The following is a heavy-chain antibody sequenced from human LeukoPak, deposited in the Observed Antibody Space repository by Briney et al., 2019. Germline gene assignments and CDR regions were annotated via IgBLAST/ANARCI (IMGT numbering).Heavy chain of an antibody. CDR1: GGSISSSSYY. D-gene: IGHD6-6*01. V-gene: IGHV4-39*01. Sequence: SETLSLTCSVSGGSISSSSYYWGWIRQPPGKGLEWIGSIYYSGSTYYNPSLKSRVTISVDTSKNQFSLKLSSVTAADTAVYYCARQSYSSSSFDYWGQGTLVTVSS. CDR3: ARQSYSSSSFDY. CDR2: IYYSGST. J-gene: IGHJ4*02.